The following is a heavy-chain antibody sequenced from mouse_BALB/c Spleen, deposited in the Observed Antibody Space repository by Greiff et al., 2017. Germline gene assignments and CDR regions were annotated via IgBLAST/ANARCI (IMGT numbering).Heavy chain of an antibody. CDR3: TRIGIYYGKRGYAMDY. V-gene: IGHV1S22*01. CDR1: GYTFTSYW. D-gene: IGHD2-1*01. Sequence: LQQPGAELVRPGASVKLSCKASGYTFTSYWMPWVKQRHGQGLEWIGYIYPGSGSTNYDEKFKSKGTLTVDTSSSTAYMHLSSLTSEDSAVYYCTRIGIYYGKRGYAMDYWGQGTSVTVSS. J-gene: IGHJ4*01. CDR2: IYPGSGST.